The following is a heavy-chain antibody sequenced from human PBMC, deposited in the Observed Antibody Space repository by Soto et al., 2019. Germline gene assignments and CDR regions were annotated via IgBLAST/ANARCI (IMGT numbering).Heavy chain of an antibody. CDR2: VSRAGTYT. J-gene: IGHJ5*02. CDR3: VKYTVTEDVGES. V-gene: IGHV3-23*01. CDR1: GFTFSSYA. Sequence: EVQLLESGRDVVRPGGSLRLSCAASGFTFSSYAMGWVRQAPGKGLEWVAGVSRAGTYTFYADSVRGRFSISRDTSRETVDLYMNALRGDDTAVYFCVKYTVTEDVGESWGQGALVSVSS. D-gene: IGHD3-16*01.